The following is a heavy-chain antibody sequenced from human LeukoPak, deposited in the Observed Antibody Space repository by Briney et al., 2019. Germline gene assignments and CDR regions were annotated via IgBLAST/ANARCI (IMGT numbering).Heavy chain of an antibody. CDR1: GGSISSSSYY. CDR3: ARDPHWDY. Sequence: SETLSLTCAVSGGSISSSSYYWGWIRQPPGKGLEWIGSIYYSGSTYYNPSLKSRVTISVDTSKNQFSLKLSSVTAADTAVYYCARDPHWDYWGQGTLVTVSS. CDR2: IYYSGST. J-gene: IGHJ4*02. V-gene: IGHV4-39*07.